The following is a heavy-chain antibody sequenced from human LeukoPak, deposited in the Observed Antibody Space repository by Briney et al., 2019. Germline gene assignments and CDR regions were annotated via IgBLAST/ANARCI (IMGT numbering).Heavy chain of an antibody. J-gene: IGHJ6*03. CDR3: ARDYEGIYCSSTSCYLYYYYYYMDV. D-gene: IGHD2-2*01. CDR2: ISSSSSTI. CDR1: GFTFSSYS. V-gene: IGHV3-48*01. Sequence: GGSLRLSCAASGFTFSSYSMNWVRQAPGKGLEWVSYISSSSSTIYYADSVKGRFTISRDNAKNSLYLQMNSLRAEDTAVYYCARDYEGIYCSSTSCYLYYYYYYMDVWGKGTTVTVSS.